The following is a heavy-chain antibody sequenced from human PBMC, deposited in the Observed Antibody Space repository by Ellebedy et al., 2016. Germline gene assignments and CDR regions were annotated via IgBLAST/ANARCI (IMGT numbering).Heavy chain of an antibody. Sequence: GESLKISCAASGFTFSSYSMNWVRQAPGKGLEWVSSISSSSSYIYYADSVKGRFTISRDNAKNSLYLQMNSLRAEDTAVYYCARVGRDYVSVPYYFDYWGQGTLVTVSS. CDR1: GFTFSSYS. D-gene: IGHD3-16*01. V-gene: IGHV3-21*01. CDR3: ARVGRDYVSVPYYFDY. J-gene: IGHJ4*02. CDR2: ISSSSSYI.